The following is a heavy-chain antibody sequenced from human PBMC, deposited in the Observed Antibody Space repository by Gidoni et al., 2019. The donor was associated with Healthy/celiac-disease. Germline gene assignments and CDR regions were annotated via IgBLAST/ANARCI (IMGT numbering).Heavy chain of an antibody. V-gene: IGHV3-7*04. J-gene: IGHJ6*02. CDR2: IKKDGSEK. Sequence: EVQLVESGGGLVQPGGSLRLSCAASGFTLSSFWMSWCRQATGKGLKWVANIKKDGSEKYYVDSVKGRFTSSRDNAKNSLYLQMNRLRAEDTAVYYCARGDDILTGYYSEDYYYGMDVWGQGTTVTVSS. CDR1: GFTLSSFW. D-gene: IGHD3-9*01. CDR3: ARGDDILTGYYSEDYYYGMDV.